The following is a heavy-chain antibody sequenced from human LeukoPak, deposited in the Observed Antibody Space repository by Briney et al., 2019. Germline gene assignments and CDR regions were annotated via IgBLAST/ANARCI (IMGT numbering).Heavy chain of an antibody. V-gene: IGHV4-39*01. J-gene: IGHJ4*02. D-gene: IGHD6-6*01. CDR2: IYYSGST. CDR3: ATSRIRAAPLDY. CDR1: GGSINSGNYY. Sequence: PSETLSLTCSVSGGSINSGNYYWGWIRQPPAKRLEWIGTIYYSGSTFYNPSLRSRVTISVDTSKNQFSLKLSSVTAADTAVYYCATSRIRAAPLDYWGQGTLVTVSS.